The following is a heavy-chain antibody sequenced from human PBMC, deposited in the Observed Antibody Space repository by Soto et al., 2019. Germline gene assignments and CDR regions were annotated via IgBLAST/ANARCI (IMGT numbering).Heavy chain of an antibody. Sequence: SEPLSLPCTVSGGSISSYYWSWIRQPPGKGLEWIGEINHSGSTNYNPSLKSRVTISVDTSKNQFSLKLSSVTAADTAVYYCARGRGDSSGFLTRGIYYYGMDVWGQGTTVTVAS. V-gene: IGHV4-34*01. CDR1: GGSISSYY. D-gene: IGHD3-22*01. CDR3: ARGRGDSSGFLTRGIYYYGMDV. CDR2: INHSGST. J-gene: IGHJ6*02.